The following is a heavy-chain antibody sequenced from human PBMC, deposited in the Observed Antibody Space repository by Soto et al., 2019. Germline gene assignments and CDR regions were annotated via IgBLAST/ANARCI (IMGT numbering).Heavy chain of an antibody. CDR1: GYNFSKYW. Sequence: GESLKISCQGSGYNFSKYWIGWVRQMPGKGLEWMGNIYPGDSETRNSPSLQGQVTLSADKSINTAYLHFSSLKASDTAMYYCARPLGPGAFEIWVQGTMVTVSS. V-gene: IGHV5-51*01. J-gene: IGHJ3*02. CDR2: IYPGDSET. D-gene: IGHD3-16*02. CDR3: ARPLGPGAFEI.